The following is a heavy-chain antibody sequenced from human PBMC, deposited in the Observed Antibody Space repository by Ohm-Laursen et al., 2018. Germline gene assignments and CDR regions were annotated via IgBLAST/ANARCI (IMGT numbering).Heavy chain of an antibody. D-gene: IGHD3-10*01. CDR2: ISSGSGTI. J-gene: IGHJ5*02. CDR3: ARDWVRRVNWFDP. V-gene: IGHV3-48*01. CDR1: GFTFSTYS. Sequence: SLRLSCSASGFTFSTYSMNWIRQAPGKGLEWILYISSGSGTINYADSVKGRFTVSRDNAKSSLFLQMNSLRVEDTAVYYCARDWVRRVNWFDPWGQGTLVTVSS.